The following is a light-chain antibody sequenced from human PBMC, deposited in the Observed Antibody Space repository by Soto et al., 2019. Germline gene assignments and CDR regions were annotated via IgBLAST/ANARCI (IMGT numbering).Light chain of an antibody. CDR3: AAWDDSLNGVV. CDR1: SSNIGSNT. CDR2: SNN. J-gene: IGLJ2*01. V-gene: IGLV1-44*01. Sequence: QSVLTQPPSASGTPGQRVTISCSGSSSNIGSNTVNWYQQLPGTAPKVLIHSNNQRPSGVPDRFSSSKSGTSASLAISGLQSEDEADYYCAAWDDSLNGVVFGGGTKLTVL.